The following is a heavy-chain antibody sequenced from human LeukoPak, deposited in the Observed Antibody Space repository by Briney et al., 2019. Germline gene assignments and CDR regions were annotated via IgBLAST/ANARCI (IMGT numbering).Heavy chain of an antibody. Sequence: ASVKVSCKASGYTFTSYDINWVRQATGQGLEWMGWMNPNSGNTGYAQKFQGRVTMTRDTSTSTVYMELSSLRSEDTAMYYCARVRDYGGNTDAFDIWGQGTMVTVSS. CDR1: GYTFTSYD. CDR2: MNPNSGNT. CDR3: ARVRDYGGNTDAFDI. J-gene: IGHJ3*02. V-gene: IGHV1-8*02. D-gene: IGHD4-23*01.